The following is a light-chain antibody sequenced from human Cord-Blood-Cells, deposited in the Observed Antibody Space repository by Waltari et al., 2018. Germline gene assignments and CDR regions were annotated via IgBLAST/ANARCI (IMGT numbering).Light chain of an antibody. V-gene: IGKV3-15*01. Sequence: VVTQSPPTLSVSPGESATPSCRASQSVSSNLAWYQQKPGQAPRLLIYGASTRATGIPARFSGSGSGTEFTLTISSLQSEDFAVYYCQQYNNWPITFGPGTKVDIK. CDR3: QQYNNWPIT. J-gene: IGKJ3*01. CDR2: GAS. CDR1: QSVSSN.